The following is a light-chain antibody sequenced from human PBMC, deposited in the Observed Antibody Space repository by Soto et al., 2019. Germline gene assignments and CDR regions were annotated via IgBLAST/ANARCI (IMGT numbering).Light chain of an antibody. CDR1: QSVSSY. CDR2: DTS. J-gene: IGKJ1*01. V-gene: IGKV3-11*01. Sequence: EIVLTQSPATLSLSPGDRATLSCRASQSVSSYFAWYQQKPGQAPRLLIYDTSNRATGIPARFSGSGSGTDFTLTISSLEPEDFAVYYCQQSHNTPLTFGQGTKVEI. CDR3: QQSHNTPLT.